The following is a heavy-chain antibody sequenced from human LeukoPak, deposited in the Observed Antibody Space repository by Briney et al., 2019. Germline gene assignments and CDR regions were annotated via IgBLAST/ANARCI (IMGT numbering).Heavy chain of an antibody. D-gene: IGHD5-18*01. CDR3: ARDPRVYSYGHDYYYYGMDV. CDR1: GGSFSGYY. Sequence: SETLSLTCAVYGGSFSGYYWSWIRQPPGKGLEWIGEINHSGSTNYNPSLKSRVTISVDTSKNQFSLKLSSVTAADTAVYYCARDPRVYSYGHDYYYYGMDVWGQGTTVTVSS. CDR2: INHSGST. J-gene: IGHJ6*02. V-gene: IGHV4-34*01.